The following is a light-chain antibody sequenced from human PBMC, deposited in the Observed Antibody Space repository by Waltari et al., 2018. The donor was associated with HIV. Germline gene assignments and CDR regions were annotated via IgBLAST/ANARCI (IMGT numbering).Light chain of an antibody. CDR1: RSNIGNNY. CDR3: GTWDSSLSAGV. J-gene: IGLJ2*01. V-gene: IGLV1-51*01. CDR2: DHN. Sequence: QSVLTQPPSVSAAPGQKVTISCSGSRSNIGNNYVSWYQQPPGTAPKILIYDHNRLPPGIPARFSGSKSGTSATLGITGLQTGDEADYYCGTWDSSLSAGVFGGGTKLTVL.